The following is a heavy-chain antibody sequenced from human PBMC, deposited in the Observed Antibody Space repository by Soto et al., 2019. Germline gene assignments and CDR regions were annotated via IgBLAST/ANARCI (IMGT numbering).Heavy chain of an antibody. CDR3: ARGYTAMVTSYYYGMAV. J-gene: IGHJ6*02. V-gene: IGHV1-69*13. CDR1: GGTVSSYA. D-gene: IGHD5-18*01. CDR2: IIPIFGTA. Sequence: SLKVSCKASGGTVSSYAISWVRRAPGQGLEWMGGIIPIFGTANYAQKFQGRVTITADESTSTAYMELSSLRSEDTAVYYCARGYTAMVTSYYYGMAVWGQGTTVTVSX.